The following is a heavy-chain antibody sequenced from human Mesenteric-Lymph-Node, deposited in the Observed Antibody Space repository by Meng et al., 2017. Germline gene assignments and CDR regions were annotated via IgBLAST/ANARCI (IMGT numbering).Heavy chain of an antibody. CDR1: GFTFSTYG. CDR2: ISYDGSNK. Sequence: QVQLVESGGGVVQPGRSLRLSCATSGFTFSTYGMHWVRQASGKGLEWVAVISYDGSNKYYAESVKGRFTISRDNSKNTLHLQMNSLRAEDTAVYYCAKVAYASTWYVPHFDYWGQGTLVTVSS. J-gene: IGHJ4*02. V-gene: IGHV3-30*18. CDR3: AKVAYASTWYVPHFDY. D-gene: IGHD6-13*01.